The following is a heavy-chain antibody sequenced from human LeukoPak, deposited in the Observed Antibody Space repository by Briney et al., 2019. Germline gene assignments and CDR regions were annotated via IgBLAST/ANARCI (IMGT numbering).Heavy chain of an antibody. CDR3: ARHFAAPGSADY. CDR1: GGSISSTSYY. CDR2: IYYSGST. Sequence: SEPLSLTCTVSGGSISSTSYYWGWIRQPPGKGLEWSGSIYYSGSTYYNPSLKSRVTISVDTSKNQFSLKLNSLTAADTAVYYCARHFAAPGSADYWGQGTLVTVSS. J-gene: IGHJ4*02. D-gene: IGHD3-10*01. V-gene: IGHV4-39*01.